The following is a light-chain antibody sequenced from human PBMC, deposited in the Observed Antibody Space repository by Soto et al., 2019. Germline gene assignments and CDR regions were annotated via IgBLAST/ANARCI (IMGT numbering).Light chain of an antibody. J-gene: IGKJ1*01. CDR3: QQYNTWWT. V-gene: IGKV3-15*01. CDR2: GAS. CDR1: QSVSNN. Sequence: EIVMTQSPATLSVSPGERATLSCRASQSVSNNLAWYQKKPGQAPRLLIYGASTRATGIPARFNGSGSGTEFTLTISSLQSEDFAVYYCQQYNTWWTFGQGTRVEIK.